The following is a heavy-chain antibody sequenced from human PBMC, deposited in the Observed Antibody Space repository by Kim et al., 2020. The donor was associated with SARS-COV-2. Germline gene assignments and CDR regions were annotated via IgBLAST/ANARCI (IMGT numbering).Heavy chain of an antibody. D-gene: IGHD1-7*01. CDR1: GFTFSSYG. CDR2: ISYDGSNK. CDR3: AKPQGWNYPPFDY. V-gene: IGHV3-30*18. J-gene: IGHJ4*02. Sequence: GGSLRLSCAASGFTFSSYGMHWVRQAPGKGLEWVAVISYDGSNKYYADSVKGRFTISRDNSKNTLYLQMNSLRAEDTAVYYCAKPQGWNYPPFDYWGQGTLVTVSS.